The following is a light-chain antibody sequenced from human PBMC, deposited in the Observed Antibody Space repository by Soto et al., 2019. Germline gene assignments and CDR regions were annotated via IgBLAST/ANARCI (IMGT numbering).Light chain of an antibody. CDR3: QQSYSTPRT. J-gene: IGKJ1*01. CDR1: QNINFF. V-gene: IGKV1-39*01. CDR2: AAS. Sequence: DIQITQSPSSLSASVGDRVTITCRASQNINFFLNWYQEKPGKAPKLLIYAASSLPSGVPSRFSGSGSGTDFTLTISSLQPEDFATYYCQQSYSTPRTFGQGTKVDIK.